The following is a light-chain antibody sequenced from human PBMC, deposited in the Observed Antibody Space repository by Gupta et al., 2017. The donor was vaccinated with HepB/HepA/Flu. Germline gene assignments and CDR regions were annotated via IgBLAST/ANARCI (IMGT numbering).Light chain of an antibody. CDR3: GTWDSSLSAYV. CDR1: SSNIGNNY. CDR2: ENN. V-gene: IGLV1-51*02. Sequence: QSVLTQPPSVSAAPGRKVTIFSAGSSSNIGNNYVSWYQQLPGTAPKLLIYENNKRPSGIPDRFSGSKSGTSATLGITGLQTGDEADYYCGTWDSSLSAYVFGTGTKVTVL. J-gene: IGLJ1*01.